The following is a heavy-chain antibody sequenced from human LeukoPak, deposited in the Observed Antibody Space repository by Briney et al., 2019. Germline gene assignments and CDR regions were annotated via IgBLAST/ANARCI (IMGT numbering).Heavy chain of an antibody. CDR3: AKANGGYSSGCPDY. V-gene: IGHV3-23*01. Sequence: GGSLRLSCAASGFTFSSYAMSWVRQAPGKGLEWVSVISVSGASTYYADSVKGRFTISRDNSQNTLYLQMNSLRAEDTAVYYCAKANGGYSSGCPDYWGQGTLVTVSS. D-gene: IGHD6-19*01. CDR2: ISVSGAST. CDR1: GFTFSSYA. J-gene: IGHJ4*02.